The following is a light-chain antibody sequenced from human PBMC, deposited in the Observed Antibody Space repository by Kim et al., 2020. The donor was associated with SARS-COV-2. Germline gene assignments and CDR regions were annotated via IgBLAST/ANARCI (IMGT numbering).Light chain of an antibody. CDR2: QDS. J-gene: IGLJ3*02. CDR1: KLGDKF. Sequence: SPGTTASITCSGDKLGDKFACWYQRKPGQSPVLVIYQDSKRPSGIPERFSGSNSGNTATLTISGTQAMDEADYYCQAWDSSTGGVFGGGTQLTVL. CDR3: QAWDSSTGGV. V-gene: IGLV3-1*01.